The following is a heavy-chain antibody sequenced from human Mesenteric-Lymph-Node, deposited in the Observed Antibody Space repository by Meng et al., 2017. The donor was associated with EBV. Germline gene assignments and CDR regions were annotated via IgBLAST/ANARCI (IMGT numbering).Heavy chain of an antibody. CDR2: IYWDDDK. Sequence: FKDSGHTLIKPTPTPTLTCAFSGFSLSTSGVGVGWIRPPPGKALEWLALIYWDDDKRHCPSLKTRLTITTDTSENQFVLTMTNMDPVDATTCYSAHRTSNSFDPCGQGTLVTVSS. V-gene: IGHV2-5*02. CDR3: AHRTSNSFDP. CDR1: GFSLSTSGVG. J-gene: IGHJ5*02.